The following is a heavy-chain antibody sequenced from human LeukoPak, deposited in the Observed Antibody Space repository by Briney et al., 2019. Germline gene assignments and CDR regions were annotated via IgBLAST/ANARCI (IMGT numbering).Heavy chain of an antibody. CDR1: GFTFSSCA. J-gene: IGHJ4*02. CDR2: SGGSGGNT. Sequence: PGGSLRLSCAASGFTFSSCAMSWVRQAPGKGLEWVSASGGSGGNTYYADSVKGRFTISRDNSKNTLYLQMNSLRAEDTAVYYCARDHRVYDFWSGYFQFGAARAPAPDFDYWGQGTLVTVSS. CDR3: ARDHRVYDFWSGYFQFGAARAPAPDFDY. V-gene: IGHV3-23*01. D-gene: IGHD3-3*01.